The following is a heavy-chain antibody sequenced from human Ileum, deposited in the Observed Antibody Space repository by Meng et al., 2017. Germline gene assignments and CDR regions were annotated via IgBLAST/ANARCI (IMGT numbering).Heavy chain of an antibody. V-gene: IGHV4-34*01. Sequence: GQLKEGGAQLLRPSETLSLTCAVYGGSFSGFYWSWIRQSPEKGLEWIGEINHGGGTNYNPSLSSRVTISVDTSKNQFSLKVNSVTAADTAFYYCARVDFRGDSRDSSGLGLWGQGTLVTVSS. J-gene: IGHJ4*02. D-gene: IGHD3-22*01. CDR2: INHGGGT. CDR1: GGSFSGFY. CDR3: ARVDFRGDSRDSSGLGL.